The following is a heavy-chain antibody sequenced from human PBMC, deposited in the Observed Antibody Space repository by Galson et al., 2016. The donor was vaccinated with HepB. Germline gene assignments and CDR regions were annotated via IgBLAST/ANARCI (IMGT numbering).Heavy chain of an antibody. J-gene: IGHJ4*01. CDR3: ARGVGLRRYYNANGYAFDL. CDR2: IYHSGGT. D-gene: IGHD2-8*01. Sequence: TLSLTCTVSGDSISSGAYSWSWIRQSPGEGLGWIGYIYHSGGTHYNPSLKGRVPMSIKTYKDQFSLKVTSVTAADTAVYFCARGVGLRRYYNANGYAFDLWGQGTLVTVSS. CDR1: GDSISSGAYS. V-gene: IGHV4-30-2*06.